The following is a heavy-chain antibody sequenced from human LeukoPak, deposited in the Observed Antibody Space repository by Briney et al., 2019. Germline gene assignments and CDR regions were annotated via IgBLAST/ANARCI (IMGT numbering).Heavy chain of an antibody. D-gene: IGHD3-22*01. V-gene: IGHV3-48*03. J-gene: IGHJ4*02. CDR3: TTLGYHLDS. CDR1: GFAFGAYE. CDR2: FAGSDTTK. Sequence: GGSLRLSCAASGFAFGAYEMNWVRQAPGKGLEWVAYFAGSDTTKYYADSVRGRFTISRDNAKKSMYLQMNSLRAEDTALYYCTTLGYHLDSWGQGTLVTVSS.